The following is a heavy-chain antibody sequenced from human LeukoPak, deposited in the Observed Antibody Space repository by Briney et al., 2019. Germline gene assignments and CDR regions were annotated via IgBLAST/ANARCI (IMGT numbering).Heavy chain of an antibody. CDR3: ATMGQRGSGYDEYYYYGMDV. CDR2: ISGSGGST. J-gene: IGHJ6*02. V-gene: IGHV3-23*01. D-gene: IGHD5-12*01. CDR1: GFTFSSYA. Sequence: PGGSLRLSCAASGFTFSSYAMSWVRQAPGKGLEWVSAISGSGGSTYYADPVKGRFTISRDNSENTLYLQMNSLRAEDTAVYYCATMGQRGSGYDEYYYYGMDVWGQGTTVTVSS.